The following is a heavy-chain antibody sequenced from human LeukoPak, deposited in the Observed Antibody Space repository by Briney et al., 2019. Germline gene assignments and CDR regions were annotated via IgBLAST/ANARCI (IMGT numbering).Heavy chain of an antibody. CDR2: INPSGGST. CDR3: ALPSYYDFWSGYLNGMDV. J-gene: IGHJ6*02. Sequence: GAPVKVACKASGYTFTSYYMHWVRQAPGQGLEWMGIINPSGGSTSYAQKFQGRVTMTRDTSTSTVYMELSSLRSEDTAVYYCALPSYYDFWSGYLNGMDVWGQGTTVTVSS. D-gene: IGHD3-3*01. CDR1: GYTFTSYY. V-gene: IGHV1-46*01.